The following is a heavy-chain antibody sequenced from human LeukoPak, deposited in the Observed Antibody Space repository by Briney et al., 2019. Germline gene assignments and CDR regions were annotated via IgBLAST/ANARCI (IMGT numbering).Heavy chain of an antibody. CDR2: INHSGST. CDR1: GGSFSGYY. D-gene: IGHD6-13*01. V-gene: IGHV4-34*01. J-gene: IGHJ5*02. Sequence: SETLSLTCAVYGGSFSGYYWSWIRQPPGKGLEWIGEINHSGSTNYNPPLKSRVTISVDTSKNQFSLKLNSVTAADTAVYYCAGRIAARPHDEAAAGTDFTNWFDPWGQGTLVTVSS. CDR3: AGRIAARPHDEAAAGTDFTNWFDP.